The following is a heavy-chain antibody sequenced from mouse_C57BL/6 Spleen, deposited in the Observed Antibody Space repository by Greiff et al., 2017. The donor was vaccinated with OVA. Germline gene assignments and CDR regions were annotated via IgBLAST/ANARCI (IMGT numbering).Heavy chain of an antibody. D-gene: IGHD1-1*01. Sequence: QVQLQQPGAELVKPGASVKMSCKASGYTFTSYWITWVKQRPGQGLEWIGDIYPGSGSTNYHEKFKSKATLNVDTSSSTAYMQLSSLTSEDSAVYYGARGGFITTNWYFDVWGTGTTVTVSS. CDR1: GYTFTSYW. CDR2: IYPGSGST. J-gene: IGHJ1*03. CDR3: ARGGFITTNWYFDV. V-gene: IGHV1-55*01.